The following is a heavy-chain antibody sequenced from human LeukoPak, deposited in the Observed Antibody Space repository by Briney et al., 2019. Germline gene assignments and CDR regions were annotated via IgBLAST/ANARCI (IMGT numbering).Heavy chain of an antibody. CDR1: GFTFSSYS. D-gene: IGHD4-23*01. CDR2: ISSSSSYI. V-gene: IGHV3-21*04. CDR3: ARDNFPLTTVVTVDY. Sequence: PGGSLRLSCAASGFTFSSYSMNWVRQAPGKGLEWVSSISSSSSYIYYADSVKGRFTISRDNAKNSLYLQMNSLRAEDTAVYYCARDNFPLTTVVTVDYWGQGTLVTVSS. J-gene: IGHJ4*02.